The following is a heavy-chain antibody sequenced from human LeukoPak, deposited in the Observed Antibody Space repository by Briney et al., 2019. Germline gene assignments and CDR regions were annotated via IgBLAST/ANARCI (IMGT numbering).Heavy chain of an antibody. J-gene: IGHJ4*02. CDR2: INPNSGGT. Sequence: GASVKVSCKASGYTFTGYYMHWVRQAPGQGLEWMGWINPNSGGTNYAQKFQGRVTMTRDTSISTAYMELSRLRSDDTAVYYCARDSKLGYGSGSYYYGDWGQGTLVTVSS. CDR1: GYTFTGYY. V-gene: IGHV1-2*02. D-gene: IGHD3-10*01. CDR3: ARDSKLGYGSGSYYYGD.